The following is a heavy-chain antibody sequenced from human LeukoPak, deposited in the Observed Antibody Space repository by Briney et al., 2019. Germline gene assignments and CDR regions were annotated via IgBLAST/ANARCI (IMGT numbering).Heavy chain of an antibody. J-gene: IGHJ5*02. Sequence: GGSLRLSCAACGFAFSTYTMNWARQAPGKGLEWVSTISASGGSAYYADSVKGRFTISRDNSNNTLYLQMNSLRGEDTAVYYCAKVKYDYGDPVGWFDPWGRGTLVTVSS. CDR3: AKVKYDYGDPVGWFDP. CDR1: GFAFSTYT. CDR2: ISASGGSA. D-gene: IGHD4-17*01. V-gene: IGHV3-23*01.